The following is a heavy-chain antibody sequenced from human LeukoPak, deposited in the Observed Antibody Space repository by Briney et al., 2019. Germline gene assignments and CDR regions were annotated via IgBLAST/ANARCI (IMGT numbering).Heavy chain of an antibody. CDR3: ARTKTPYYYDSSGYYNFDY. D-gene: IGHD3-22*01. V-gene: IGHV1-69*05. CDR2: IIPIFGTA. J-gene: IGHJ4*02. Sequence: SVKVSCKASGGTFSSYAISWVRQAPGQGLEWMGGIIPIFGTANYAQKFQGRVTITTDESTSTAYMELSSLRSEDTAVYYCARTKTPYYYDSSGYYNFDYWGQGTLVTVSS. CDR1: GGTFSSYA.